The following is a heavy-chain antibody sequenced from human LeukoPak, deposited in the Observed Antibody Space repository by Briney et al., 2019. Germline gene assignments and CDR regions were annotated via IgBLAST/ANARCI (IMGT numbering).Heavy chain of an antibody. Sequence: GGSLRLSCAASGFSLGNYATHWVRQAPEKGLGYGSAISTNGAITFYANSVKGRFTISRDNSKNTLYLQMGSLRTEDMAVYYCARGPGATTARVPSDYWGRGTLVTVSS. D-gene: IGHD4-17*01. V-gene: IGHV3-64*01. CDR1: GFSLGNYA. CDR3: ARGPGATTARVPSDY. J-gene: IGHJ4*02. CDR2: ISTNGAIT.